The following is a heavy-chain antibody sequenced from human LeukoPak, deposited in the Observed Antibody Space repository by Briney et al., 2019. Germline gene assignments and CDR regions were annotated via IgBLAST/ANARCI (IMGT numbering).Heavy chain of an antibody. CDR1: GFTFSIYS. D-gene: IGHD3-9*01. V-gene: IGHV3-21*01. Sequence: GGSLRLSCAASGFTFSIYSLNWVRQAPGKGLEWVSSISGDSSSTYYADSVKGRFTISRDNAENSLYLQINSLRGEDTAVYYCTTVSRYSDYWGQGTLVTVSS. CDR2: ISGDSSST. J-gene: IGHJ4*02. CDR3: TTVSRYSDY.